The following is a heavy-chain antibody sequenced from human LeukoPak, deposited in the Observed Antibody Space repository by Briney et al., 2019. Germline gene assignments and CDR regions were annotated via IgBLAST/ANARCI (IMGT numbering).Heavy chain of an antibody. J-gene: IGHJ4*02. V-gene: IGHV3-48*04. D-gene: IGHD4-17*01. CDR2: ISSSGSTI. CDR1: GFTFSSYS. Sequence: HAGGSLRLSCAASGFTFSSYSMNWVRQAPGKGLEWVSYISSSGSTIYYADSVKGRFTISRDNAKNSLYLQMNSLRAEDTAVYYCARGFYGDLAYYFDYWGQGTLVTVSS. CDR3: ARGFYGDLAYYFDY.